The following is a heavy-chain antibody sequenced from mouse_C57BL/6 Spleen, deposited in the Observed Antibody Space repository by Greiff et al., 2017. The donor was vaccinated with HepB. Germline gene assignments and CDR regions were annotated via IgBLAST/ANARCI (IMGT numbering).Heavy chain of an antibody. CDR2: IRNKANGYTT. CDR3: ARYKDEGYFDV. CDR1: GFTFTDYY. J-gene: IGHJ1*03. V-gene: IGHV7-3*01. Sequence: EVKLMESGGGLVQPGGSLSLSCAASGFTFTDYYMSWVRQPPGKALAWLGFIRNKANGYTTEYSASVKGRFTISRDNSQSILYLQMNALRAEDSATYYCARYKDEGYFDVWGTGTTVTVSS.